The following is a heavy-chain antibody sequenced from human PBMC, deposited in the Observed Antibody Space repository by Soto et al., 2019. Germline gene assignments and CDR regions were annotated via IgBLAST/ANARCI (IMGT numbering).Heavy chain of an antibody. J-gene: IGHJ5*02. CDR3: ARGYCSGGSCYTYNWFDP. CDR2: IIPIFGTA. Sequence: QVQLVQSGAEVKKPGSSVKVSCKASGGTLSSYAISWVRQAPGQGLEWMGGIIPIFGTANYAQKFQGRVTITADESTSTAYMELSSLRSEDTAVYYCARGYCSGGSCYTYNWFDPWGQGTLVTVSS. CDR1: GGTLSSYA. D-gene: IGHD2-15*01. V-gene: IGHV1-69*01.